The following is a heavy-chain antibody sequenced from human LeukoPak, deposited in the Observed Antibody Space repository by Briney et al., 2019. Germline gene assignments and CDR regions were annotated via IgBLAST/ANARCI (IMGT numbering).Heavy chain of an antibody. Sequence: GGSLRLSCAASGFTFSSYGMHWVRQAPGKGLEWVSYISSSGSTIYYADSVKGRFTISRDNAKNSLYLQMNSLRADDTAVYYCARDPITIFGVIDYWGQGTLVTVSS. CDR1: GFTFSSYG. D-gene: IGHD3-3*01. J-gene: IGHJ4*02. CDR2: ISSSGSTI. V-gene: IGHV3-48*04. CDR3: ARDPITIFGVIDY.